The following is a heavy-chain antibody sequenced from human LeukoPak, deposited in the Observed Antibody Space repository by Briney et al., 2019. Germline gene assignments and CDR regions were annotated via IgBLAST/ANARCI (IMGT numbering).Heavy chain of an antibody. Sequence: ASLKVSCKASGYTFTNYGISWVRQAPGQGLEWMGWISAYNGNTDYAQKLQGRVTMTTDTSTSTAYMELRSLRSDDTAVYYCASLSPSYYDSGGYFEPHFDYWGQGTLVTVSP. CDR1: GYTFTNYG. D-gene: IGHD3-22*01. V-gene: IGHV1-18*01. J-gene: IGHJ4*02. CDR3: ASLSPSYYDSGGYFEPHFDY. CDR2: ISAYNGNT.